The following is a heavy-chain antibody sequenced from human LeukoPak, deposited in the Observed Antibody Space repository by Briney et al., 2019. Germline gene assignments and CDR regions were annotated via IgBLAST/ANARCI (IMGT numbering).Heavy chain of an antibody. CDR1: GFTFSSYG. D-gene: IGHD5-18*01. J-gene: IGHJ4*02. CDR2: IRYDGSNK. Sequence: GGSLRLSCAASGFTFSSYGMHWVRQAPGKGLEWVAFIRYDGSNKYYADSVKGRFTISRDNSKNTLYLQMNSLRAEDTAVYYCAKGGLWRSSIDYWGQGTLVTVSS. CDR3: AKGGLWRSSIDY. V-gene: IGHV3-30*02.